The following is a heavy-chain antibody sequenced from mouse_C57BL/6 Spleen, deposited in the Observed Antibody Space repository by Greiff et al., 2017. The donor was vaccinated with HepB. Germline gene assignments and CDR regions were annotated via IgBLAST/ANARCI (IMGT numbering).Heavy chain of an antibody. J-gene: IGHJ2*01. CDR1: GYTFTSYW. Sequence: VQLQQPGTELVKPGASVKLSCKASGYTFTSYWMHWVKQRPGQGLEWIGNINPSNGGTNYNEKFKSKATLTVDKSSSTAYMQLSSLTSEDSAVYYCAREIYYGYDKVFFFDYWGQGTTLTVSS. V-gene: IGHV1-53*01. CDR2: INPSNGGT. D-gene: IGHD2-2*01. CDR3: AREIYYGYDKVFFFDY.